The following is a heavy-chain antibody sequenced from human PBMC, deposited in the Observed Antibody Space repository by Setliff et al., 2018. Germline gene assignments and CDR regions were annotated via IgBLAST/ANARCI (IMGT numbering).Heavy chain of an antibody. CDR3: ARALLWFGEGMDV. CDR1: GGSISSSSYY. Sequence: PSETLSLTCTVSGGSISSSSYYWGWIRQPPGKGLEWIGSIYYRGSTNYNPSLRRRVAISVDKSKNQFSLKLSSVTAADTAVYYCARALLWFGEGMDVWGKGTTVTVSS. CDR2: IYYRGST. V-gene: IGHV4-39*07. D-gene: IGHD3-10*01. J-gene: IGHJ6*03.